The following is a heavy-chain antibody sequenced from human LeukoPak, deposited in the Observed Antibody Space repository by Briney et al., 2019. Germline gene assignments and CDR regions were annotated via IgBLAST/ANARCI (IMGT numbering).Heavy chain of an antibody. CDR2: INHSGST. Sequence: KPSETLSLTCAVYGGSFRDYYWSWIRQPPGKGLEWIGEINHSGSTNYNPSLKSRVTISLDTSKNQFSLKLTSMTAADTAVYYCAKAPYLSTGSWGQGILVAVSS. D-gene: IGHD3-22*01. CDR3: AKAPYLSTGS. CDR1: GGSFRDYY. J-gene: IGHJ3*01. V-gene: IGHV4-34*01.